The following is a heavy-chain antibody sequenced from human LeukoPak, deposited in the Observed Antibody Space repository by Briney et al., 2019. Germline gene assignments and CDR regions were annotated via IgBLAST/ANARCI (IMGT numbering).Heavy chain of an antibody. CDR1: GGSISSSSYY. D-gene: IGHD2-15*01. Sequence: SETLSLTCTVSGGSISSSSYYWGWIRQPPGKGLEWIGSIYYSGSTYYNPSLKSRVTISVDTSKNQFSLKLSSVTAADTAVYYCTTDAYCSGGSCYKGDNAFDIWGQGTMVTVSS. CDR2: IYYSGST. V-gene: IGHV4-39*07. CDR3: TTDAYCSGGSCYKGDNAFDI. J-gene: IGHJ3*02.